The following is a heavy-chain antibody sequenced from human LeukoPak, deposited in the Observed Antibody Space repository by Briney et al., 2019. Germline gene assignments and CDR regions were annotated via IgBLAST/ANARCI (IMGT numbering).Heavy chain of an antibody. Sequence: SETLSLTCTVSGGSISSGDYYWSWIRQPPGKGLEWIGYIYYSGSTNYNPSLKSRVTISVDTSKNQFSLKLSSVTAADTAVYYCARASYDSSGYSFHWFDPWGQGTLVTVSS. CDR2: IYYSGST. D-gene: IGHD3-22*01. CDR3: ARASYDSSGYSFHWFDP. J-gene: IGHJ5*02. V-gene: IGHV4-61*08. CDR1: GGSISSGDYY.